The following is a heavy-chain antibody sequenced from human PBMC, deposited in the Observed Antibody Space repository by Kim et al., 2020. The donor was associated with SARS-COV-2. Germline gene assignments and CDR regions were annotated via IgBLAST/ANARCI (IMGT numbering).Heavy chain of an antibody. V-gene: IGHV3-23*01. CDR3: AKRLGYRTPNFDY. CDR2: ISDSGADR. D-gene: IGHD5-12*01. Sequence: GGSLRLSCAASGFTFSGYGMSWVRQAPGKGLEWVSAISDSGADRNYANSVKGRFTISRDNSKNTLYLQMNSLRDEDTAVYYCAKRLGYRTPNFDYWGQEPWSPSPQ. J-gene: IGHJ4*01. CDR1: GFTFSGYG.